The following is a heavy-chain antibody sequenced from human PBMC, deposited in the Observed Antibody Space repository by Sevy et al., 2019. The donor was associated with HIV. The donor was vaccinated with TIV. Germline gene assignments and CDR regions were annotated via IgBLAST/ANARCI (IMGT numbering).Heavy chain of an antibody. J-gene: IGHJ6*02. CDR1: GGSISSSNW. CDR2: IYHSGGT. CDR3: ARDDSALYSYGLDL. Sequence: SETLSLTCVVSGGSISSSNWWSWVRQPPGKGLEWIGEIYHSGGTNYKPSLESRVSISIDKSKNHFSLKVNYVTAADTAVYYCARDDSALYSYGLDLWGQGTTVTVSS. D-gene: IGHD2-21*01. V-gene: IGHV4-4*02.